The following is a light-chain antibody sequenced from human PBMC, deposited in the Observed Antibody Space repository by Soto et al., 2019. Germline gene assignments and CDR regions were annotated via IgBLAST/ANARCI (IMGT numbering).Light chain of an antibody. Sequence: QSVLTQPASGCGSPGQSFTISCTGTKNDIGVYDFVSWYQHHPGKAPRLIIYEVVQRPSGVPDRFSGSKSGNTASLTVSGLQAADEADYFCKSYAGSNTYVFGSGTKVTVL. CDR3: KSYAGSNTYV. J-gene: IGLJ1*01. CDR2: EVV. V-gene: IGLV2-8*01. CDR1: KNDIGVYDF.